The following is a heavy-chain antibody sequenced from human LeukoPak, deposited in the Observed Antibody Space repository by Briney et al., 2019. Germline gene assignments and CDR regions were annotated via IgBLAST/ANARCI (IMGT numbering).Heavy chain of an antibody. CDR1: GYTFTGYY. J-gene: IGHJ4*02. Sequence: ASVKVSCKASGYTFTGYYMHWVRQAPGQGLEWMGWLNPDSGGAQYAQKFQGRVTMTRDTSIRTAYMELSRLRSDDTAVYYCARVDDRGHYYDSSGPRKLFDYWGQGTLVTVSS. D-gene: IGHD3-22*01. CDR2: LNPDSGGA. CDR3: ARVDDRGHYYDSSGPRKLFDY. V-gene: IGHV1-2*02.